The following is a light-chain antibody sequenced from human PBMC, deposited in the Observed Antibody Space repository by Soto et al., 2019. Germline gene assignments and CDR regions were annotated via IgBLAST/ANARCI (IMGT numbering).Light chain of an antibody. CDR3: QQGKSLTVT. CDR1: QDISTW. Sequence: GDRVTITCWASQDISTWLTWYQQKSGQALKLLIHATSNLQSGVPSRFSGSGSGTDFTLTISNLQPEDFAPYYCQQGKSLTVTFGQGTRQDIK. CDR2: ATS. J-gene: IGKJ5*01. V-gene: IGKV1D-12*01.